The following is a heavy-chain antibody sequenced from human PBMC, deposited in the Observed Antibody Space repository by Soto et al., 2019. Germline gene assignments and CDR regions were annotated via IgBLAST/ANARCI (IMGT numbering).Heavy chain of an antibody. Sequence: PSETLSLTCTVSGGSVSSGSYYWSWIRQPPGKGLEWIGYIYYSGSTNYNPSLKSRVTISVDTSKNQFSLKLSSVTAADTAVYYCARDLAAAGLNYYYYYGMDVWGQGTTVTVSS. CDR1: GGSVSSGSYY. CDR2: IYYSGST. CDR3: ARDLAAAGLNYYYYYGMDV. V-gene: IGHV4-61*01. J-gene: IGHJ6*02. D-gene: IGHD6-13*01.